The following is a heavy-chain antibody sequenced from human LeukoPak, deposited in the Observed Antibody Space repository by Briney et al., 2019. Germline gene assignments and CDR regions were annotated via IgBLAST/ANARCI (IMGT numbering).Heavy chain of an antibody. D-gene: IGHD1-1*01. J-gene: IGHJ6*03. CDR2: IDFGGTTI. Sequence: GGSLRLSCAATGFSFSSYEMNWVRQAPGKGLEGVSYIDFGGTTINYADCVKGRFTIGRDNAKNSVYLQMNSLRAEDTAVYYCARGVGLEYNYYYMDVWGKGATVTISS. CDR1: GFSFSSYE. V-gene: IGHV3-48*03. CDR3: ARGVGLEYNYYYMDV.